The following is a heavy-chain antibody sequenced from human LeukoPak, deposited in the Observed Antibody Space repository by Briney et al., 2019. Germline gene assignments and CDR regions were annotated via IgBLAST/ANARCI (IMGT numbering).Heavy chain of an antibody. CDR1: GGSFSGYY. Sequence: SETLSLTCAVYGGSFSGYYWSWIRQPPGKGLEWIGEINHSGSTNYNPSLKSRVTISVDTSKNQFPLKLSSVTAADTAVYYCARGAAGGDANGSRAFDIWGQGTMVTVSS. J-gene: IGHJ3*02. CDR3: ARGAAGGDANGSRAFDI. D-gene: IGHD4-17*01. V-gene: IGHV4-34*01. CDR2: INHSGST.